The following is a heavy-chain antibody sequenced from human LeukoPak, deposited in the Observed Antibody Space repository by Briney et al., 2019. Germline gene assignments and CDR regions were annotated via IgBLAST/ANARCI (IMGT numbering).Heavy chain of an antibody. J-gene: IGHJ4*02. CDR1: GFTFSSYW. Sequence: GGSLRLSCAASGFTFSSYWMSWVRQAPGKGLEWVGFIRSKPSGGTTDYAASVKGRFTISKDDSKSIAYLQMNSLKTEDTAVYYCTVGAHDYWGQGTLVTVSS. D-gene: IGHD3-16*01. CDR2: IRSKPSGGTT. CDR3: TVGAHDY. V-gene: IGHV3-49*04.